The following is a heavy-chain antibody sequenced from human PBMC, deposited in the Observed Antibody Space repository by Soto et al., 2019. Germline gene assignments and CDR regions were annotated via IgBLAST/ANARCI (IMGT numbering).Heavy chain of an antibody. D-gene: IGHD1-26*01. CDR3: GRGRSGQIVVFY. Sequence: ASVKVSCKAAGYTFTGHYIHWVRQAPEQGPEWMGEIGPESGATRYAQKFQGRVTMTRDTSITTAYMELKNLSPDDTAVYYCGRGRSGQIVVFYWGQGTPVTVS. CDR2: IGPESGAT. CDR1: GYTFTGHY. V-gene: IGHV1-2*02. J-gene: IGHJ4*02.